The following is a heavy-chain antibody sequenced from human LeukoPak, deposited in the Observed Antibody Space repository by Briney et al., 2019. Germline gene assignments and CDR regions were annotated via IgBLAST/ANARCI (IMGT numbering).Heavy chain of an antibody. Sequence: GGSLRLSCAASGFTFRTYAMHWVRQAPGKGLEWVSYISSSSSTIYYADSVKGRFTISRDNAKNSLYLQMNSLRAEDTAVYYCAFWAEDAFDIWGQGTMVTVSS. CDR3: AFWAEDAFDI. J-gene: IGHJ3*02. CDR1: GFTFRTYA. D-gene: IGHD3-16*01. CDR2: ISSSSSTI. V-gene: IGHV3-48*01.